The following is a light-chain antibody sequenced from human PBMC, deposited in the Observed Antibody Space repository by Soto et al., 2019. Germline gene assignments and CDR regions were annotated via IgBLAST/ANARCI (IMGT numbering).Light chain of an antibody. CDR3: QQYNTCPRT. J-gene: IGKJ1*01. Sequence: DIVFTQSPVTLSLSPVEIATLSCRTSQTVSSNYIAWYQQKPGQAPRLLIYATSTRATGIPARFSGSGSGTEFTLTISSLQPEDFAIYYCQQYNTCPRTFGQGTKVDIK. CDR2: ATS. CDR1: QTVSSN. V-gene: IGKV3-15*01.